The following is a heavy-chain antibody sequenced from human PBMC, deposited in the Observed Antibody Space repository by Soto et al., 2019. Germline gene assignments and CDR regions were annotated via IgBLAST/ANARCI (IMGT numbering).Heavy chain of an antibody. J-gene: IGHJ4*02. CDR3: ARDYVSIAAAGVFDY. V-gene: IGHV1-3*01. CDR1: GYTFTSYA. Sequence: ASVKVSCKASGYTFTSYAMHWVRQAPGQRLEWMGWINAGNGNTKYSQKFQGRVTITRDTSASTAYMELSSLRSEDTAVYYCARDYVSIAAAGVFDYWGQGTLVTVS. D-gene: IGHD6-13*01. CDR2: INAGNGNT.